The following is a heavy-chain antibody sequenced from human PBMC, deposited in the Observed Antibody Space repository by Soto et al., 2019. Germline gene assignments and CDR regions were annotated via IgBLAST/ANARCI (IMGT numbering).Heavy chain of an antibody. CDR1: GFTFTRYS. CDR2: ISSTTNYV. J-gene: IGHJ4*02. Sequence: GGSLRLSCAASGFTFTRYSMNWVRQAPGKGLEWVSSISSTTNYVYHGDSMKGRFTISRDNAKNSLYLEMNSLRAEDTAVYYCARESEDLTSNFDYWGQGTLVTVSS. CDR3: ARESEDLTSNFDY. V-gene: IGHV3-21*06.